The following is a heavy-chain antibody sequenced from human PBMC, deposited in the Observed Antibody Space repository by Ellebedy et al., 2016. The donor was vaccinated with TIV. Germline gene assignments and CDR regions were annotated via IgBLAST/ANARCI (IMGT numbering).Heavy chain of an antibody. Sequence: GESLKISXAASGFTLSDYAMSWVRQAPGKGLEWLAIIWYDGSNEYYADSVKGRFTISRDNSKKTLYLQMNSLRGEDTAVYYCAGGNQRIDFWGQGTLVTVYS. J-gene: IGHJ4*02. D-gene: IGHD2/OR15-2a*01. V-gene: IGHV3-33*08. CDR3: AGGNQRIDF. CDR2: IWYDGSNE. CDR1: GFTLSDYA.